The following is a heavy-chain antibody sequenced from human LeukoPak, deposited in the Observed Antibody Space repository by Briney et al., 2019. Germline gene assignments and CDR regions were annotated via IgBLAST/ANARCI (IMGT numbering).Heavy chain of an antibody. CDR3: ARDRGTWNDDGFDY. Sequence: SETLSLTCAVYGGSFSGYYWSWIRQPPGKGLEWIGEINHSGSTNYNPSLKSRVTISVDTSKNQFSLKLSSVTAADTAVYYCARDRGTWNDDGFDYWGQGTLVSVSS. CDR2: INHSGST. CDR1: GGSFSGYY. V-gene: IGHV4-34*01. D-gene: IGHD1-1*01. J-gene: IGHJ4*02.